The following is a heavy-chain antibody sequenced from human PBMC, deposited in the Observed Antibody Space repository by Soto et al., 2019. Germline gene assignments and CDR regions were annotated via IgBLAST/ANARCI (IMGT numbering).Heavy chain of an antibody. V-gene: IGHV5-10-1*04. Sequence: DSLTISCKRSGYSFTGYWFSCVRQMPGKGLEWKGRMASRDSYTNYRPYFQGKVTISADKSISTAYLQWSSLKASDTAMYYCAYGSGSYYNVPYYYGMDVWGQGTTVTVSS. CDR3: AYGSGSYYNVPYYYGMDV. CDR1: GYSFTGYW. CDR2: MASRDSYT. J-gene: IGHJ6*02. D-gene: IGHD3-10*01.